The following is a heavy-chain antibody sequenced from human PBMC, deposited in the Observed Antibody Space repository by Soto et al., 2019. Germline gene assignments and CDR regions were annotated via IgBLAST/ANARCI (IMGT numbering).Heavy chain of an antibody. CDR3: ARSGGYCSSTSCPDDDY. Sequence: GASVKVSCKASGYTFISYDINWVRQATGQGLEWMGWMNPNSGNTGYAQKFQGRVTMTRNTSISTAYMELSSLRSEDTAVYYCARSGGYCSSTSCPDDDYWGQGTLVTVSS. V-gene: IGHV1-8*01. CDR1: GYTFISYD. CDR2: MNPNSGNT. J-gene: IGHJ4*02. D-gene: IGHD2-2*01.